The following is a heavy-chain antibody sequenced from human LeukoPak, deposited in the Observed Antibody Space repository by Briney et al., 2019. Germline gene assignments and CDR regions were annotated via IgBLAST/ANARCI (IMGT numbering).Heavy chain of an antibody. J-gene: IGHJ5*02. Sequence: GGSLRLSCAASGFTFSSYWMHWVRQAPGKGLVRVSRINSDGSSTSYADSVKGRFTISRDSAKNTLYLQMNSLRAEDTAVYYCARDAEYSSGWSRYGWFDPWGQGTLVTVSS. D-gene: IGHD6-19*01. CDR3: ARDAEYSSGWSRYGWFDP. V-gene: IGHV3-74*01. CDR1: GFTFSSYW. CDR2: INSDGSST.